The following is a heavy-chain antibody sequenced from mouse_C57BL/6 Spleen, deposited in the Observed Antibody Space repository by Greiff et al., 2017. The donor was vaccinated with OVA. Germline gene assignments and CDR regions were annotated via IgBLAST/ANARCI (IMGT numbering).Heavy chain of an antibody. CDR2: IYPGDGDT. CDR1: GYAFSSSW. Sequence: QVQLQQSGPELVKPGASVKISCKASGYAFSSSWMNWVKQRPGKGLEWIGRIYPGDGDTNYNGKFKGKAKLTADQSSSTAYMQLSSLTSEDSAVYFCARRLNWDEVDYWGQGTTLTVSS. J-gene: IGHJ2*01. D-gene: IGHD4-1*01. CDR3: ARRLNWDEVDY. V-gene: IGHV1-82*01.